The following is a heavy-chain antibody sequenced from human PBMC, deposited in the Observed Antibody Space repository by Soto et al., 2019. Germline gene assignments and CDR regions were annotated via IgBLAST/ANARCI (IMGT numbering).Heavy chain of an antibody. Sequence: QPGGSLRLSCAASGFTFSSYSMNWVRQAPGKGLEWVSYISSSSSTIYYADSVKGRFTISRDNAKNSLYLQMNSLRDEDTAVYYCARPPSPADDENWFDPWGQGTLVTVSS. CDR2: ISSSSSTI. CDR3: ARPPSPADDENWFDP. V-gene: IGHV3-48*02. J-gene: IGHJ5*02. CDR1: GFTFSSYS. D-gene: IGHD1-1*01.